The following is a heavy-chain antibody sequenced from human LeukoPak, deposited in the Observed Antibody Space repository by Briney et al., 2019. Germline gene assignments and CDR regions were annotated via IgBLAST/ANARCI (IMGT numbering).Heavy chain of an antibody. V-gene: IGHV3-21*01. CDR2: ISSSSSYI. CDR3: ARGLGFGELLG. CDR1: GFTFSSYS. Sequence: GGSLRLSCAASGFTFSSYSMNWVRQAPGKGLEWVSSISSSSSYIYYADSVKGRSTISRDNAKNSLYLQMNSLRAEDTAVYYCARGLGFGELLGWGQGTLVTVSS. D-gene: IGHD3-10*01. J-gene: IGHJ4*02.